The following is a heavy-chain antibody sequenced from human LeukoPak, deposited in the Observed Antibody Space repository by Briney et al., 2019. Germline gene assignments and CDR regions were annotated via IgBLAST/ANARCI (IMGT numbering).Heavy chain of an antibody. CDR2: IWFDGSEQ. Sequence: PGGSLRLSCAASGFTFSTYAIHWVSQAPGKGLEWVAVIWFDGSEQYYADSVKGRFIISRDNSKSTSNLQLNSLRAEDTAVYYCAREGDSRWGELSPWGQGTLVTVSS. V-gene: IGHV3-33*01. D-gene: IGHD3-16*02. CDR3: AREGDSRWGELSP. J-gene: IGHJ1*01. CDR1: GFTFSTYA.